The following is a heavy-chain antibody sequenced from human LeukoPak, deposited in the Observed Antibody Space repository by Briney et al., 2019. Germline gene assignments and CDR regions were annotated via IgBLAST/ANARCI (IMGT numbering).Heavy chain of an antibody. CDR2: INTNTGNP. V-gene: IGHV7-4-1*02. CDR1: GYTFTSYA. CDR3: AREGSRYGDYYPYEAFDI. Sequence: ASVKVSCKASGYTFTSYAMNWVRQAPGQGLEWMGWINTNTGNPTYAQGFTGQFVFSLDTSVSTAYLQISSLKAEDTGVYYCAREGSRYGDYYPYEAFDIWGQGTMVTVSS. D-gene: IGHD4-17*01. J-gene: IGHJ3*02.